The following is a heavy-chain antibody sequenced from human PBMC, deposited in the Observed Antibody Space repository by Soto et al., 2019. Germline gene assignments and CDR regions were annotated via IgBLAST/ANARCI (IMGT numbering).Heavy chain of an antibody. Sequence: GGSLRLSCVASGFTFSDYAMSWVRQAPGKGLEWVSAISGSDGSTYYADSVKGRFTISRDNSKNTLYLQMNSLRAEDTAVYYCAKDSRVTMVRGVIIPPGYWGQGTLVTVSS. CDR2: ISGSDGST. CDR1: GFTFSDYA. D-gene: IGHD3-10*01. CDR3: AKDSRVTMVRGVIIPPGY. V-gene: IGHV3-23*01. J-gene: IGHJ4*02.